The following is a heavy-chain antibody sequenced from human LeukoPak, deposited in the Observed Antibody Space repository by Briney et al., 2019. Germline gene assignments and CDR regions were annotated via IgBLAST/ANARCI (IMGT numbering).Heavy chain of an antibody. D-gene: IGHD3-10*01. V-gene: IGHV3-53*01. Sequence: PGGSLRLSCAASGFIVSSNYMSWVRQAPGKGLQWVSVICSGASTYYADSVKGRFTISRDNSKNTLYLQMNSLRAEDTAVYCCARHSGSGIYHKWYFDLWGRGTLVTVSS. CDR2: ICSGAST. CDR3: ARHSGSGIYHKWYFDL. CDR1: GFIVSSNY. J-gene: IGHJ2*01.